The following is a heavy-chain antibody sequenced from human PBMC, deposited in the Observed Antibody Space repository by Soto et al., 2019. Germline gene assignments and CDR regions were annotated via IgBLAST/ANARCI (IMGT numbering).Heavy chain of an antibody. CDR1: GRTVSSSNW. J-gene: IGHJ6*02. CDR3: ARGEWFVRGYGMDV. V-gene: IGHV4-4*02. CDR2: IYNGGSP. Sequence: SEAVSRTHAVSGRTVSSSNWSSWVRQPPGKGLEWNGEIYNGGSPNYNPSLESRVTISPDTSKNQFSLKLSSVTAADTAVYYCARGEWFVRGYGMDVWGRGTTVTVSS. D-gene: IGHD3-3*01.